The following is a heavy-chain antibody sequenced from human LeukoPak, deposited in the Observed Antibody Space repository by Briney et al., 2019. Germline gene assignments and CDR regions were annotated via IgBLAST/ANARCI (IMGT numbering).Heavy chain of an antibody. Sequence: SQTLSLTCTVSGGSISSGDYYWSWIRQPPGKGLEWIGEINHSGSTNYNPSLKSRVTISVDTSKNQFSLKLSSVTAADTAVYYCARPGSYGPNDYWGQGTLVTVSS. CDR1: GGSISSGDYY. D-gene: IGHD3-10*01. CDR3: ARPGSYGPNDY. V-gene: IGHV4-30-4*08. J-gene: IGHJ4*02. CDR2: INHSGST.